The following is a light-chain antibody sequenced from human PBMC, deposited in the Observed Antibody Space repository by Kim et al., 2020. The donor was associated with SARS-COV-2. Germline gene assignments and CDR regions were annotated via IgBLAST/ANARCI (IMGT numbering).Light chain of an antibody. CDR2: TAS. V-gene: IGKV1-16*01. CDR1: QAISHY. Sequence: ASVGDRVTIACRASQAISHYLAWFQQKPGKAPRSLIYTASSLHTGVPSRFSGSGSGTDFTLTINSLQPEDFATYYCQQYNTFPYTFGQGTKLEI. CDR3: QQYNTFPYT. J-gene: IGKJ2*01.